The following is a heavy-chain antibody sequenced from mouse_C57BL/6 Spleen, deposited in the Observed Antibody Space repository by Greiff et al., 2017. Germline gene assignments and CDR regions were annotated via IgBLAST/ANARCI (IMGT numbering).Heavy chain of an antibody. CDR2: IDPENGDT. CDR3: TTTYSNLDY. CDR1: GFNIKDDY. Sequence: VQLQQSGAELVRPGASVKLSCTASGFNIKDDYMHWVKQRPEQGLEWIGWIDPENGDTEYASKFQGKATITADTSSNTAYLQRSSLTSEDTAVYYCTTTYSNLDYWGQGTTLTVSS. D-gene: IGHD2-5*01. J-gene: IGHJ2*01. V-gene: IGHV14-4*01.